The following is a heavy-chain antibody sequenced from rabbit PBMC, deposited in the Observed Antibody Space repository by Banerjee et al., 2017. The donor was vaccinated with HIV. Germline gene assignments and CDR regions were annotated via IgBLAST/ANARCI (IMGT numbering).Heavy chain of an antibody. CDR3: ARDGAAYAGYDYTYFNL. J-gene: IGHJ4*01. D-gene: IGHD6-1*01. V-gene: IGHV1S45*01. Sequence: QEQLEESGGDLVKPEGSLTLTCKASGFDFSRNYWICWVRQAPGKRPEWIACIYTGSGRAYYASWAKGRFTISKTSSTTVTLQMTSLTAADTATYFCARDGAAYAGYDYTYFNLWGQGTLVTVS. CDR2: IYTGSGRA. CDR1: GFDFSRNYW.